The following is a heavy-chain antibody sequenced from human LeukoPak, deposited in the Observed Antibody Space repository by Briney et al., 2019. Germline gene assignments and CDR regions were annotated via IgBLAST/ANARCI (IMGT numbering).Heavy chain of an antibody. D-gene: IGHD5-12*01. V-gene: IGHV1-8*02. CDR1: GYTFTGYY. CDR3: ARDPLATGVPFDY. CDR2: MNPNSGNT. J-gene: IGHJ4*02. Sequence: ASVKVSCKASGYTFTGYYMHWVQQAPGQGLEWMGWMNPNSGNTGYAQEFQGRVTMTRNTSISTAYMELSSLRSEDTAVYYCARDPLATGVPFDYWGQGTLVTVSS.